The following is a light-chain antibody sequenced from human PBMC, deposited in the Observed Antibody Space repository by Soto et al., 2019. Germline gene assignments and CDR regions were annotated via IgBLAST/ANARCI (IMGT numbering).Light chain of an antibody. V-gene: IGLV2-11*01. J-gene: IGLJ1*01. CDR1: SSDVGAYDY. CDR3: CSYAGAYAFV. Sequence: QSALTQPRSMSGSPGQSVTISCTGTSSDVGAYDYVSWYQHHPGRAPKLMIYDVSKRPSGVPDRFSGSKSGNTASLTISGLQAEDEADYSCCSYAGAYAFVFGTETKVTVL. CDR2: DVS.